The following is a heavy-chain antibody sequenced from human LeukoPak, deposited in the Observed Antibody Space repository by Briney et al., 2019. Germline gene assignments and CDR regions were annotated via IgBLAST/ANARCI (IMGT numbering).Heavy chain of an antibody. D-gene: IGHD1-26*01. Sequence: SVKVSCKASGGTFSSYAISWVRQAPGQGLEWVGGIIPIFGTANYAQKFQGRVTITADESTSTAYMELSSLRSEDTAVYYCARDPEVGATPGDYWGQGTLVTVSS. CDR2: IIPIFGTA. CDR3: ARDPEVGATPGDY. V-gene: IGHV1-69*13. J-gene: IGHJ4*02. CDR1: GGTFSSYA.